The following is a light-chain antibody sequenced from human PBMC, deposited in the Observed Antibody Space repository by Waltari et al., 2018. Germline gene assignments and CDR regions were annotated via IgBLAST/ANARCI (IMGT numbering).Light chain of an antibody. Sequence: EIVLTQSPATLSLSPGESATLSCRASQTVTSHLAWYQQKPGQAPRLLIYDASNRATGIPARFSGSGSGTDFTLTISSLEPEDFAVYYCQQRSNWPPGLTFGGGTKVEIK. CDR3: QQRSNWPPGLT. CDR1: QTVTSH. V-gene: IGKV3-11*01. J-gene: IGKJ4*01. CDR2: DAS.